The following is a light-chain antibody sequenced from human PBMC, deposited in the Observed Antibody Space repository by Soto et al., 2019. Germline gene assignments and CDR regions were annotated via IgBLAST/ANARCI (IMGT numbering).Light chain of an antibody. Sequence: QSVLTQPASVSGSPGQSITISCTGTSTDVGGYYSVSWYRQHPGKAPKLIIYGVTNRPSGVSDRFSASKSGNTASLTISGLQAEDEAYYFCTSYSSSDIFYVFGSGTKVTVL. V-gene: IGLV2-14*01. J-gene: IGLJ1*01. CDR3: TSYSSSDIFYV. CDR1: STDVGGYYS. CDR2: GVT.